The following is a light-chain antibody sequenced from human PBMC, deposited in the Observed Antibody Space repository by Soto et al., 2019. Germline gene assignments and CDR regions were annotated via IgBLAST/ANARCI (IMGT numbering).Light chain of an antibody. CDR1: SSNIGNNY. CDR2: ENN. J-gene: IGLJ3*02. CDR3: GTWDKSLSAGV. Sequence: QSVLTQPPSVSAAPGQKVTISCSGSSSNIGNNYVSWYQQLPGTAPKLLIYENNKQPSGIPDRFSGSKSGTSATLGITGLQTGDEDDYYCGTWDKSLSAGVFGGGTKLTVL. V-gene: IGLV1-51*01.